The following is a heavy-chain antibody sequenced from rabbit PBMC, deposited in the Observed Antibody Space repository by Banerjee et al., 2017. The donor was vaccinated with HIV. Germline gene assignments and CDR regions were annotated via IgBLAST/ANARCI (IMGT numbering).Heavy chain of an antibody. CDR3: ARKDGGYGSIKFTL. CDR1: GIDFSGYYY. J-gene: IGHJ3*01. CDR2: INTSSGDT. Sequence: QQQLEESGGGLVKPGGTLTLTCKASGIDFSGYYYMCWVRQAPGKGLEWIACINTSSGDTYYASWAKGRFTISKTSSTTVTLQLNSLTAADTATYFCARKDGGYGSIKFTLWGQGTLVTVS. D-gene: IGHD6-1*01. V-gene: IGHV1S45*01.